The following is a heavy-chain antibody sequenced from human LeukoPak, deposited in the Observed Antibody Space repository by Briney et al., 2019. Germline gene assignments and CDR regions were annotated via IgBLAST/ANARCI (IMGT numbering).Heavy chain of an antibody. Sequence: PGGSLRLSCAASGFTFTQAWMIWVRLAPGKGLEWVGRIKSKPSGGRIDYAEPVKGRFSISRDDSNNILYLQMSSLKTEDTAVYYCSTDSYSRGQGTPVTVSS. CDR1: GFTFTQAW. J-gene: IGHJ5*01. CDR3: STDSYS. CDR2: IKSKPSGGRI. V-gene: IGHV3-15*01.